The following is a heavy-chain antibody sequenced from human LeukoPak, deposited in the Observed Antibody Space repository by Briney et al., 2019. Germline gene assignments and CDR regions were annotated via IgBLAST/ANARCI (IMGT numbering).Heavy chain of an antibody. D-gene: IGHD5-12*01. Sequence: GGSLRLSCAASGFTFRSYAMSWVRQAPGKGLDWVSTITGSGGTTYYADSADSVKGRLTISRDNFKNTLYLQMNSLTAEDTAVYYCAKLRGYTAYDSDYFDYWGQGTLVTVSS. V-gene: IGHV3-23*01. CDR3: AKLRGYTAYDSDYFDY. CDR1: GFTFRSYA. CDR2: ITGSGGTT. J-gene: IGHJ4*02.